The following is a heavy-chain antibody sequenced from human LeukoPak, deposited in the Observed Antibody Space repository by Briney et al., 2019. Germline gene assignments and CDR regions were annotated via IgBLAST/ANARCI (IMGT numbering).Heavy chain of an antibody. Sequence: ASVRVPCKSSGFIFTRYYIHWVPRAPGQGLEWMGGINSNTGATHYTDDFQDRVSMPRETSISTVYMELSSLRADDTDVYYCARDMTPTIAAESWFDPWGQGTLITVSS. V-gene: IGHV1-2*02. J-gene: IGHJ5*02. D-gene: IGHD6-13*01. CDR2: INSNTGAT. CDR1: GFIFTRYY. CDR3: ARDMTPTIAAESWFDP.